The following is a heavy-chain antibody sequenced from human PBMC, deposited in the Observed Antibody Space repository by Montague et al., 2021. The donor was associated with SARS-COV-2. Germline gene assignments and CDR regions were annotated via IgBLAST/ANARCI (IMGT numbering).Heavy chain of an antibody. J-gene: IGHJ6*02. Sequence: SLRLSCAASGFTFSSYAMHWVRQAPGKGLEWVAVISYDGSNKYYXDSVKGRFTISRDNSKNTLYLQMNSLRAEDTAVYYCAREYYDILTGYLAHYYYYGMGVWGQGTTVTVSS. D-gene: IGHD3-9*01. V-gene: IGHV3-30-3*01. CDR3: AREYYDILTGYLAHYYYYGMGV. CDR1: GFTFSSYA. CDR2: ISYDGSNK.